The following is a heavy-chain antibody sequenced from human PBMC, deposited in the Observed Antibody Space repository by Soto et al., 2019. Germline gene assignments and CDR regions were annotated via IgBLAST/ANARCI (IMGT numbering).Heavy chain of an antibody. CDR3: ETGPRRRFNAFDI. V-gene: IGHV3-21*04. CDR1: GFIFSSYS. D-gene: IGHD3-10*01. Sequence: GGSLRLSCAASGFIFSSYSINWVRQAPGRGLEWVSKISRSGSSIYYADSVKGRFTISRDNSKNTLYLQMNSLRAEDTAVYYCETGPRRRFNAFDIWGQGTMVTVSS. J-gene: IGHJ3*02. CDR2: ISRSGSSI.